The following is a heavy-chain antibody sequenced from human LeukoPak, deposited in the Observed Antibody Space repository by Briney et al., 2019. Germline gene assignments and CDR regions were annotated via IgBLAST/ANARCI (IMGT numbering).Heavy chain of an antibody. V-gene: IGHV3-23*01. D-gene: IGHD1-26*01. CDR2: IINSGDT. J-gene: IGHJ6*01. CDR1: GFTFSIFA. Sequence: GGSLRLSCAASGFTFSIFAMSWVRRTPGKGLEWVSGIINSGDTLYGDSVKGRFTISRDNSKNTLYLEMNSLRAEDTAIYYCAKMRGHPLPKYYMDVWGQGTTVTVSS. CDR3: AKMRGHPLPKYYMDV.